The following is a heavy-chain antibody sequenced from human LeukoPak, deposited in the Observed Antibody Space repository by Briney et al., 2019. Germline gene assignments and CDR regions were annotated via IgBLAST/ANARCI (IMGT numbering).Heavy chain of an antibody. V-gene: IGHV4-39*01. Sequence: PSETLSLTCTVSDGSISSGSYYWGWLRQPPGKGLEWIGSIFYSGSTYYNPSLKSRVTISVDTSKNQFSLKLSSVTAADTAVYYCAGHSSWIAVASGPYFDYWGQGTLVTVSS. CDR2: IFYSGST. J-gene: IGHJ4*02. CDR1: DGSISSGSYY. D-gene: IGHD6-19*01. CDR3: AGHSSWIAVASGPYFDY.